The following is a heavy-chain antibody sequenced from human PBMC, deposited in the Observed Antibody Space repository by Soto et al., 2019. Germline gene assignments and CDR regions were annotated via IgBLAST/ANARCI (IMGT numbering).Heavy chain of an antibody. J-gene: IGHJ6*02. CDR2: IRTITDNDAT. D-gene: IGHD4-17*01. CDR3: ARLNSATSETTSYDYYGMDL. V-gene: IGHV3-73*02. Sequence: EMQLVESGRGWVQPGGSLPLSCVDSGFTLCRCALHGGRQPAGRGLQWVGRIRTITDNDATAYAASAKGRFTISRDDSKNMAYLLMNSLKTEDTAVYYCARLNSATSETTSYDYYGMDLLVQWTTVTAS. CDR1: GFTLCRCA.